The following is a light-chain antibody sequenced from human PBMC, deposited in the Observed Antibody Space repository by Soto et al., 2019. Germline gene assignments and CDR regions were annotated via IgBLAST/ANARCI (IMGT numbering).Light chain of an antibody. Sequence: SYELTQPLSVSVALGQTARITCGGNNIGDKNVHWYQQKPGQAPVLVMYRDTNRPSGIPERFSGSNSGNTAALTITRAQAGDDADYYCQVWDSSTVVFGGGTKVTVL. CDR1: NIGDKN. J-gene: IGLJ2*01. CDR3: QVWDSSTVV. CDR2: RDT. V-gene: IGLV3-9*01.